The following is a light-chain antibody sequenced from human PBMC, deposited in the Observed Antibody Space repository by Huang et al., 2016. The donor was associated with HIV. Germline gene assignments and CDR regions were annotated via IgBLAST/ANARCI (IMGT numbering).Light chain of an antibody. CDR3: QQYYGTPYT. J-gene: IGKJ2*01. Sequence: DIQVTQSPSSLSASVGDRVTVTCRTSRGISDSLVWYQQKPGRAPKLLVYAASRLESGVPSRFNGSGAGADFTLTINNLQPEDFATYYCQQYYGTPYTFGQGTKVEIK. CDR2: AAS. CDR1: RGISDS. V-gene: IGKV1-NL1*01.